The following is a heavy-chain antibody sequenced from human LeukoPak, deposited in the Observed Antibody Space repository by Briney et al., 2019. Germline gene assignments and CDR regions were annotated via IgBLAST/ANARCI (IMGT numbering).Heavy chain of an antibody. CDR2: IYYSGST. D-gene: IGHD2-2*01. CDR3: ATLWGCSSTSCQYSDWYFDL. CDR1: GGSISSYY. J-gene: IGHJ2*01. V-gene: IGHV4-59*01. Sequence: TSETLSLTCTVSGGSISSYYWSWIRQPPGKGLEWIGYIYYSGSTNYNPSLKSRVTISVDTSKNQFSLKLSSVTAADTAVYYCATLWGCSSTSCQYSDWYFDLWGQGTLVTVSS.